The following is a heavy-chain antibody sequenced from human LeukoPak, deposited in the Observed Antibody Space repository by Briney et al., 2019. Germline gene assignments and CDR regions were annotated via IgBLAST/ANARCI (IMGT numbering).Heavy chain of an antibody. V-gene: IGHV4-39*01. CDR3: ARLWQNWFDP. Sequence: NPSETLSLTCTVSGGSISSSSYYWGWIRQPPGKGLEWSGSIYYSGSTYYNPSLKSRVTISVDTSKNQFSLKLSSVTAADTAVYYCARLWQNWFDPWGQGTLVTVSS. CDR2: IYYSGST. J-gene: IGHJ5*02. CDR1: GGSISSSSYY.